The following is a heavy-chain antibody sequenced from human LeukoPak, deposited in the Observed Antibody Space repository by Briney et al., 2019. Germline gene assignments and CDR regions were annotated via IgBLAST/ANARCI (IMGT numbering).Heavy chain of an antibody. D-gene: IGHD2/OR15-2a*01. Sequence: PSETLSLTCSVYGGSISRYYWSWIRQSPGKGLEWIGYMFYTGSTNYNPSLKSRVTMSLDTSKNQFSLKLTSVTAADTAVYLCARGAYNTLSEGPYFYYMDVWGKGTTVTVSS. CDR2: MFYTGST. CDR3: ARGAYNTLSEGPYFYYMDV. V-gene: IGHV4-59*01. J-gene: IGHJ6*03. CDR1: GGSISRYY.